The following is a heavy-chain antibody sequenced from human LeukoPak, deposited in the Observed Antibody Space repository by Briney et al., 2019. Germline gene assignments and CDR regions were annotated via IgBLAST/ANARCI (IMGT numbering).Heavy chain of an antibody. CDR3: ARAGGYDYGGNSGG. V-gene: IGHV1-69*04. J-gene: IGHJ4*02. CDR2: IIPILGIA. D-gene: IGHD4-23*01. Sequence: SVKVSCKASGGTFNSYAISWVRQAPGQGLEWMGRIIPILGIANYAQKFQGRVTITADKSTSTAYMELSSLRSEDTAVYYCARAGGYDYGGNSGGWGQGTLVTVSS. CDR1: GGTFNSYA.